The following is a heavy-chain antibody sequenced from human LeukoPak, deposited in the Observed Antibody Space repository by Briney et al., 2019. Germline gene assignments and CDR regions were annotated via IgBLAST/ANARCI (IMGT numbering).Heavy chain of an antibody. CDR1: GGSISSYY. D-gene: IGHD6-13*01. CDR3: ARARGAAAGNFDY. Sequence: PSETLSLTCTVSGGSISSYYWSWIRQPPGKGLEWIGYIYYSGSTNYNPSLKSRVTISVDTSKNQFSLKLSSVTAADTAVYYCARARGAAAGNFDYWGQGTLVTVSS. J-gene: IGHJ4*02. V-gene: IGHV4-59*01. CDR2: IYYSGST.